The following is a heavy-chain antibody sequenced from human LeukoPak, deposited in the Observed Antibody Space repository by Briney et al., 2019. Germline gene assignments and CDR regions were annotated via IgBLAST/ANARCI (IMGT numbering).Heavy chain of an antibody. Sequence: SETLSLTCTVSGGSINSYYWSWIRQPPGKGLEWIGYIYYNGSTNYNPSLKSRVTISVDTSKNQFSLRLSSVTAADTAVYYCARAPEYGLYYFDYWGQGTLVTVSS. V-gene: IGHV4-59*01. J-gene: IGHJ4*02. CDR3: ARAPEYGLYYFDY. CDR1: GGSINSYY. D-gene: IGHD1-14*01. CDR2: IYYNGST.